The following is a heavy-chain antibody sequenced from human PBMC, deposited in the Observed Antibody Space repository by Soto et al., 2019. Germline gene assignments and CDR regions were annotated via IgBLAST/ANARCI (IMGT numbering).Heavy chain of an antibody. J-gene: IGHJ4*02. CDR1: GYTFTSYG. CDR3: ARVEYSSSPDDLDY. V-gene: IGHV1-18*04. Sequence: ASVKVSCKASGYTFTSYGISWVRQAPGQGLEWMGWISAYNGNTNYAQKLQGRVTMTTDTSTSTAYMELRSLRSDDTAVYYCARVEYSSSPDDLDYWGQGTLVTVSS. CDR2: ISAYNGNT. D-gene: IGHD6-6*01.